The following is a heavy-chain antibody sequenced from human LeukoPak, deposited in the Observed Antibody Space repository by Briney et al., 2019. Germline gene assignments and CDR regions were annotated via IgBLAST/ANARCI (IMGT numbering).Heavy chain of an antibody. J-gene: IGHJ4*02. CDR3: ARGYSGSYYDY. CDR1: GSTFSSYS. V-gene: IGHV3-21*01. D-gene: IGHD1-26*01. Sequence: GGSLRLSCAASGSTFSSYSMNWVRQAPGKGLEWVSSISSSSSYVYYADSVKGRFTISRDNAKNSLYLQMNSLRAEDTAVYYCARGYSGSYYDYWGQGTLVTVSS. CDR2: ISSSSSYV.